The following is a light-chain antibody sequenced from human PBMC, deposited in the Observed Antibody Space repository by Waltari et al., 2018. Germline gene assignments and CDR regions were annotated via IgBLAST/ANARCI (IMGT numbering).Light chain of an antibody. CDR3: QQSYSLPWT. V-gene: IGKV1-39*01. CDR2: PAS. Sequence: DIQMTQSPSSLSASVGDKVTITCRAGQNINKYLNWYQQKPGKAPRVLIYPASTLQSGVPSRFSGGGSGTDFTLTISSLQPEDFGTYFCQQSYSLPWTFGQGTKVEIK. CDR1: QNINKY. J-gene: IGKJ1*01.